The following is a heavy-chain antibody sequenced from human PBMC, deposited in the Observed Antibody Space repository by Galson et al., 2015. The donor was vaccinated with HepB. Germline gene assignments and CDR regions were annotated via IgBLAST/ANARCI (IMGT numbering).Heavy chain of an antibody. V-gene: IGHV1-46*01. CDR1: GYTFTSYY. J-gene: IGHJ4*02. D-gene: IGHD3-22*01. CDR2: INPSGGST. Sequence: SVKVSCKASGYTFTSYYMHWVRQAPGQGLEWMGIINPSGGSTSYAQKFQGRVTMTRDTSTSTVYMELSSLRSEDTAVYYCARGVYYYDSSGYGYYFDYWGQGTLVTVSS. CDR3: ARGVYYYDSSGYGYYFDY.